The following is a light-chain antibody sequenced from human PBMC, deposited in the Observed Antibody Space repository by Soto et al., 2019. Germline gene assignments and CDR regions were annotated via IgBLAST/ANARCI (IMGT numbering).Light chain of an antibody. CDR2: GAS. CDR1: QSVSSN. V-gene: IGKV3D-15*01. CDR3: QQYNNWPRT. J-gene: IGKJ1*01. Sequence: EIVMTQSPATLSVSPGERATLSCRASQSVSSNLAWYQQKPGQAPRLLIYGASIRATGIPARFSGRGSGTEFTLTISSLQSEDFAVYYCQQYNNWPRTFGQGTKVEIK.